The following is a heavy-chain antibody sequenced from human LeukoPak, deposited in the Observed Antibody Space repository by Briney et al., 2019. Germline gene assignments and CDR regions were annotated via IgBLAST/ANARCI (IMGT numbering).Heavy chain of an antibody. V-gene: IGHV3-53*01. Sequence: PGGSLRLSCAASGFTFSTNYMSWVRQAPGKGLEWVSVIYSGGSPYYADSVKGRFTISRDNSKNTLYLQMNSLRAEDTAVYYCAKDQGQAVVPRRFDYWGQGTLVTVSS. CDR3: AKDQGQAVVPRRFDY. CDR2: IYSGGSP. D-gene: IGHD2-2*01. CDR1: GFTFSTNY. J-gene: IGHJ4*02.